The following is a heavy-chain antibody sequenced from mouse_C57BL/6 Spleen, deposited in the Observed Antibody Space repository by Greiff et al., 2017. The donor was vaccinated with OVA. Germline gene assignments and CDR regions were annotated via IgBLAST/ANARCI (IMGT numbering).Heavy chain of an antibody. CDR3: ARDYDDDEGY. D-gene: IGHD2-4*01. J-gene: IGHJ2*01. CDR1: GYTFTSYG. Sequence: VQLQQSGAELARPGASVKLSCKASGYTFTSYGISWVKQRTGQGLEWIGDIYPRSGNTYYNEKFKGKATLTADKSSSTAYMELRSLTSEDSAVYFCARDYDDDEGYWGKGTTLTVSS. V-gene: IGHV1-81*01. CDR2: IYPRSGNT.